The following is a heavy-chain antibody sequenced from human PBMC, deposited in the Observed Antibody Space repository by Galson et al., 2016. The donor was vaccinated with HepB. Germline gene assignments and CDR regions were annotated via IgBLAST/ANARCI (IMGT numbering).Heavy chain of an antibody. Sequence: SLRLSCAASGFTFSDYGMHWIRQAPGKGLEWVAADSMDGRRKWYAESVKGRLTISRDNFNNMLFRQMRSLRPDDTAVYFCARRHEYCPPVGCSVDYWGQGTLVSVSS. CDR1: GFTFSDYG. CDR2: DSMDGRRK. D-gene: IGHD2/OR15-2a*01. V-gene: IGHV3-30*03. J-gene: IGHJ4*02. CDR3: ARRHEYCPPVGCSVDY.